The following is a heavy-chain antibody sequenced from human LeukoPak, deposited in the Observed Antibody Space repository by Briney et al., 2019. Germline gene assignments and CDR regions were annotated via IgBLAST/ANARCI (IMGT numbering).Heavy chain of an antibody. Sequence: ASVKVSCKASGYTFTGYYMHWVRQAPGQGLAWMGRINPNSGGTNYAQKFQGRVTMTRDTSISTAYMELSRLRSDDTAVYYCARAAGRDGDFDYWGQGTLVTVSS. CDR2: INPNSGGT. J-gene: IGHJ4*02. D-gene: IGHD3-3*01. CDR1: GYTFTGYY. V-gene: IGHV1-2*06. CDR3: ARAAGRDGDFDY.